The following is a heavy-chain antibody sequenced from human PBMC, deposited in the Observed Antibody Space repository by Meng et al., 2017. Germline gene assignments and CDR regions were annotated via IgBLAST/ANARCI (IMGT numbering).Heavy chain of an antibody. CDR1: GFTVSSNY. J-gene: IGHJ4*02. Sequence: GGSLRLSCAASGFTVSSNYMSWVRQAPGKGLEWVSVIYSGGSTYYADSVKGRFTISRDNSKNTLYLQMNSLRAEDTAVYYCARRRGSSGWKFDYWGQGTLVTVSS. CDR3: ARRRGSSGWKFDY. CDR2: IYSGGST. D-gene: IGHD6-19*01. V-gene: IGHV3-53*01.